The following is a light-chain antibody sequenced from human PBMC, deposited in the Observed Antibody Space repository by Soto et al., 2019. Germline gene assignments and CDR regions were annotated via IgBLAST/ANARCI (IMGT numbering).Light chain of an antibody. CDR2: AAS. V-gene: IGKV1-39*01. CDR1: QSIRYY. CDR3: QQSYSTPQNT. Sequence: DIQMTQSPSSLSASVGDRVTITCRANQSIRYYLNWYQQKPGKAPKLLIYAASSLHSGVPSRFSGSGSGTDFTLTISSLPPEDFASYYCQQSYSTPQNTFGQGTKLEIK. J-gene: IGKJ2*01.